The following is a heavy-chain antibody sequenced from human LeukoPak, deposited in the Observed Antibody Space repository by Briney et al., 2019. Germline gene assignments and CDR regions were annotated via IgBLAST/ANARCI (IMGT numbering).Heavy chain of an antibody. D-gene: IGHD3-3*01. CDR1: GFTFSSYS. Sequence: MSGGSLRLSCAASGFTFSSYSMNWVRQAPGRGLEWVSSISSSSSYIYYADSVKGRFTISRDNAKNSLYLQMNSLRAEDTAVYYCARDQSIYDFWSGYSGGYGMDVWGQGTTVTVSS. CDR2: ISSSSSYI. J-gene: IGHJ6*02. V-gene: IGHV3-21*01. CDR3: ARDQSIYDFWSGYSGGYGMDV.